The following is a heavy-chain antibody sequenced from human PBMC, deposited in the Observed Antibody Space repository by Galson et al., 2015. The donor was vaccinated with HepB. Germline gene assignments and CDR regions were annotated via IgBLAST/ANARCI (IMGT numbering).Heavy chain of an antibody. CDR2: IIPIFGTA. Sequence: SVKVSCKASGGTFSSYAISWVRQAPGQGLEWMGGIIPIFGTANYAQKFQGRVTITADESTSTAYMELSSLRSEDTAVYYCARDRGFLGYCSGGSCYSSVIYWGQGTLVTVSS. V-gene: IGHV1-69*13. D-gene: IGHD2-15*01. CDR1: GGTFSSYA. J-gene: IGHJ4*02. CDR3: ARDRGFLGYCSGGSCYSSVIY.